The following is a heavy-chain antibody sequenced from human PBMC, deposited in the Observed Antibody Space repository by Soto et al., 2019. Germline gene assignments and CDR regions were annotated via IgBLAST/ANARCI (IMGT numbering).Heavy chain of an antibody. D-gene: IGHD2-21*01. CDR1: GGTFSSYA. CDR3: AKISDPGRDRYFDL. CDR2: IIPIFGRA. Sequence: SVDVSRKASGGTFSSYAISWVRQAPGQGLEWMGGIIPIFGRANYAQKFQGRVTITADKSTSTAYMELSSLRSEDTAVYYCAKISDPGRDRYFDLWGRGTLVTVSS. J-gene: IGHJ2*01. V-gene: IGHV1-69*06.